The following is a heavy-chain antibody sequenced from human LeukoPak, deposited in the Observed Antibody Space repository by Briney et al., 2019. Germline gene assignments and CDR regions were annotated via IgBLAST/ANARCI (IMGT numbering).Heavy chain of an antibody. CDR3: ARGGGSRWNDVPRWFDP. CDR1: GYTFTNYG. D-gene: IGHD1-1*01. V-gene: IGHV1-18*01. Sequence: ASVKVSCRASGYTFTNYGINWVRQAPGQGLEWMGWISTYNGNANYAQKFQGRVTMTTDTSTSTAYMEVRSLRSDDTAVYYCARGGGSRWNDVPRWFDPWGQGTLVTVSS. J-gene: IGHJ5*02. CDR2: ISTYNGNA.